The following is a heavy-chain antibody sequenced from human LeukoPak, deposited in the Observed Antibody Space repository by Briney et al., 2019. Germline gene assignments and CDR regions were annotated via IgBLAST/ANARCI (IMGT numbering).Heavy chain of an antibody. CDR1: GFTVSSNY. Sequence: GGSLRLSCAASGFTVSSNYMSWVRQAPGKGLGWVSVIYSGGSTYYADSVKGRFTISRDNSKNTLYLQMNSLRAEDTAVYYCARIKRENIAAAGTVDYWGQGTLVTVSS. V-gene: IGHV3-66*01. CDR2: IYSGGST. J-gene: IGHJ4*02. D-gene: IGHD6-13*01. CDR3: ARIKRENIAAAGTVDY.